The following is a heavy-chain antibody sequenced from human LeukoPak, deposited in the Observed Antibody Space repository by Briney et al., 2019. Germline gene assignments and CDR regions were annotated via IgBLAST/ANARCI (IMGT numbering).Heavy chain of an antibody. CDR1: RFTFEEYG. CDR2: TIWNGDST. CDR3: ARNRYSSSWYYFDY. Sequence: GGSLRLSCAAPRFTFEEYGMCCVRHTLRKRLESISRTIWNGDSTGYADSVKGRFTISRDNAKNFLHLQMNSLRAEDTAVYYCARNRYSSSWYYFDYWGQGTLVTVSS. J-gene: IGHJ4*02. V-gene: IGHV3-20*04. D-gene: IGHD6-13*01.